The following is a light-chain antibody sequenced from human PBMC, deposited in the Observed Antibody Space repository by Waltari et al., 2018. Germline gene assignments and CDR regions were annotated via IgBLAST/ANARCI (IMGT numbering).Light chain of an antibody. Sequence: EIVLPQSPGTLSWSPWERATLACTASQSVSRTLAWYQQKPGQAPKLLIYGASIRATGIPDRFTGSGSGTDFSLTISSLEPEDFAIYFCQHYVRLPATFGQGTKVEIK. V-gene: IGKV3-20*01. CDR3: QHYVRLPAT. CDR2: GAS. J-gene: IGKJ1*01. CDR1: QSVSRT.